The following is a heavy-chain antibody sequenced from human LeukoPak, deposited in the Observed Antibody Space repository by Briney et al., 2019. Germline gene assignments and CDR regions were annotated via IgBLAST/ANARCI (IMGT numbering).Heavy chain of an antibody. D-gene: IGHD1-26*01. Sequence: VKPSETLSLTCSVSGGSISSYYWSWIRQPAGKGLEWIGRLYTSGSTNYNPPLKSRVTMSVDTSKNQFSLKLSSVTAADTAVYYCARDGGVGAQYYFDYWGQGTLVTVSS. CDR3: ARDGGVGAQYYFDY. CDR1: GGSISSYY. J-gene: IGHJ4*02. V-gene: IGHV4-4*07. CDR2: LYTSGST.